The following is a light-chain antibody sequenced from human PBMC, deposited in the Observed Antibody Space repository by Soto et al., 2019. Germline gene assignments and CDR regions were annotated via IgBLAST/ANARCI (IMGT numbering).Light chain of an antibody. CDR2: GAS. CDR3: QHYGSSPPNT. Sequence: EIVLTQSPGTLSLSPGGRATLSCRATQSVSSNCLAWYQQTPGQAPRLLIYGASIRATGIPERFSGSGSGTDFTLTISRLEPEDFAVYYCQHYGSSPPNTFGQGTKLEIK. V-gene: IGKV3-20*01. J-gene: IGKJ2*01. CDR1: QSVSSNC.